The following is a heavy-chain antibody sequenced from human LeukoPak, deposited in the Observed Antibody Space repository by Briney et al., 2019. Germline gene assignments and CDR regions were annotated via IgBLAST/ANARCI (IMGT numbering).Heavy chain of an antibody. J-gene: IGHJ4*02. D-gene: IGHD5-18*01. CDR2: ISWNSGSI. CDR3: AKSMGSSGYSYGYYDY. Sequence: PGRSLRLSCAASGFTFDDYAMHWVRQAPGKGLEWVSGISWNSGSIGYADSVKGRFTISRDNAKNSLYLQMNSLRAEDTALYYCAKSMGSSGYSYGYYDYWGQGTLVTVSS. CDR1: GFTFDDYA. V-gene: IGHV3-9*01.